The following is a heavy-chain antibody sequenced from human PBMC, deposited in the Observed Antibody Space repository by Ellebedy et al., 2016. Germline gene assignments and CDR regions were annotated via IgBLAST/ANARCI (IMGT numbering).Heavy chain of an antibody. CDR3: ARDLYYLGQFDY. J-gene: IGHJ4*02. CDR1: GGSVSSGSYY. D-gene: IGHD2-8*01. V-gene: IGHV4-61*01. CDR2: IYYSGST. Sequence: SETLSLXCTVSGGSVSSGSYYWSWIRQPPGKGLEWIGYIYYSGSTNYNPSLKSRVTISVDTSKNQFSLKLSSVTAADTAVYYCARDLYYLGQFDYWGQGTLVTVSS.